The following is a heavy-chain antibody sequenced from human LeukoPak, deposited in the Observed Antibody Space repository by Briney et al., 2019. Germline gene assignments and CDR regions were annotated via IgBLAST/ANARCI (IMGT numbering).Heavy chain of an antibody. CDR3: ARYLTNHRSIAARPYFDY. J-gene: IGHJ4*02. D-gene: IGHD6-6*01. CDR2: IIPIFGTA. V-gene: IGHV1-69*13. CDR1: GGTFSSYA. Sequence: SVKVSCKASGGTFSSYAISWVRQAPGQGLEWMGGIIPIFGTANYAQKFQGRVTITADESTSTAYMELSSLRSEDTAVYYCARYLTNHRSIAARPYFDYWGQGTLVTVSS.